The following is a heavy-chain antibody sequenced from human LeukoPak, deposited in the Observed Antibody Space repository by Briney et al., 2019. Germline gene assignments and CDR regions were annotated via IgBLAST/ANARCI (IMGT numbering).Heavy chain of an antibody. V-gene: IGHV3-49*03. Sequence: GGSLRLSCTASGFAFGDYAMSWFRQAPGKGLEWGGFIRSKAYGGTTEYAASVKGRFTISRDDSKSIAYLQMNSLKTEDTAVYYCTRDRGLYSSSWYYFDYWGQGTLVTVSS. CDR3: TRDRGLYSSSWYYFDY. CDR1: GFAFGDYA. J-gene: IGHJ4*02. D-gene: IGHD6-13*01. CDR2: IRSKAYGGTT.